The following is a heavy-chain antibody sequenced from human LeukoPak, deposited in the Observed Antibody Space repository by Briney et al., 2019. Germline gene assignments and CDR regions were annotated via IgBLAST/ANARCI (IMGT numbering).Heavy chain of an antibody. CDR1: GFALSSNW. J-gene: IGHJ4*02. V-gene: IGHV3-7*05. CDR2: INQDGSEK. D-gene: IGHD5-12*01. Sequence: GGSLTLSCSASGFALSSNWMSCVRQPPGRGLEWVANINQDGSEKYYVDSVKGRFTISRDDAKNSLYLQMNSLRAEDTAVYYCARVRSGYCFDYWGQGTLVTVSS. CDR3: ARVRSGYCFDY.